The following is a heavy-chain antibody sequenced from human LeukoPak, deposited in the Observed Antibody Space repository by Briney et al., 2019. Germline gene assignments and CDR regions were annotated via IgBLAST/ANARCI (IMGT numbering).Heavy chain of an antibody. J-gene: IGHJ5*02. CDR2: INHSGSI. Sequence: SETLSLTCAVYGGSFSGYYWSWIRQPPGKGLEWIGEINHSGSINYNPSLKSRVTISVDTSKNQFSLKLSSVTAADTAVYYCASAAAGTFDPWGQGTLVTVSS. V-gene: IGHV4-34*01. CDR1: GGSFSGYY. CDR3: ASAAAGTFDP. D-gene: IGHD6-13*01.